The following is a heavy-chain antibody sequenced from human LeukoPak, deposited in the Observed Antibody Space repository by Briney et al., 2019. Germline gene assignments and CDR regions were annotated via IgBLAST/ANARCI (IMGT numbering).Heavy chain of an antibody. Sequence: PSETLSLTCAVYGGSFSGYYWSWIRQPPGKGLEWIGEINHSGSTNYNPSLKSRVTISVDTSKNQFSLKLSSVPAADTAVYYCARHRYYFDYWGQGTRVTVSS. CDR1: GGSFSGYY. CDR3: ARHRYYFDY. V-gene: IGHV4-34*01. J-gene: IGHJ4*02. CDR2: INHSGST.